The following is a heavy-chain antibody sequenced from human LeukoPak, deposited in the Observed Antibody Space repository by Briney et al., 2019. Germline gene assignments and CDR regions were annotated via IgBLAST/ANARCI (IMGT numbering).Heavy chain of an antibody. CDR1: GCTISSYY. CDR3: ARGDGSYFGY. D-gene: IGHD1-26*01. CDR2: IYYSGST. V-gene: IGHV4-59*01. Sequence: SETLTLTCTVSGCTISSYYWSWIRQPPGKGLEWIGYIYYSGSTNYNPSLKSRVTISVDTSKNQFSLKLSSVTAADTAVYYCARGDGSYFGYWGQGTLVTVSS. J-gene: IGHJ4*02.